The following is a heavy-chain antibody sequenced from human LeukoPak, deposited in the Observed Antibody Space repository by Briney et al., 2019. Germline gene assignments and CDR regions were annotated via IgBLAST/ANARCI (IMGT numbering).Heavy chain of an antibody. Sequence: SETLSLTCTVSGGSISSYYWNWIRQPPGKGLEWIGYIYYSGRTNYNSSLKSRVTISIDTSKNQFSLKLSSVTAADTAVYYCTRDLMGATGWFDPWGQGTLVTVSS. CDR1: GGSISSYY. CDR3: TRDLMGATGWFDP. CDR2: IYYSGRT. V-gene: IGHV4-59*12. J-gene: IGHJ5*02. D-gene: IGHD1-26*01.